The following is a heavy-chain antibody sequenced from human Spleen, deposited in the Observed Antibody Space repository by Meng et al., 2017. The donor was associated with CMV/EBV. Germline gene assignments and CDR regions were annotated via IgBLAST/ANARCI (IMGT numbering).Heavy chain of an antibody. V-gene: IGHV4-39*07. CDR3: ARLYYDTSPDY. D-gene: IGHD3-22*01. Sequence: SETLSLTCIVSGGSISSSSDYWGWIRQPPGKGLEWIGSIYYSGSTFYNPSLKSRVTISVDTSKNQFSLNLSSLTAADTAVYYCARLYYDTSPDYWGQGTLVTVSS. CDR2: IYYSGST. J-gene: IGHJ4*02. CDR1: GGSISSSSDY.